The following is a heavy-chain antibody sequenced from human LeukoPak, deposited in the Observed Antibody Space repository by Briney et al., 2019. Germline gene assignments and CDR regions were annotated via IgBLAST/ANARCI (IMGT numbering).Heavy chain of an antibody. CDR1: GFTFSSYA. Sequence: PGGSLRLSCAASGFTFSSYAMSWVRQAPGKGLEWVSAISGSGGSTYCADSVKGRFTISRDNSKNTLYLQMNSLRAEDTAVYYCAKGGHLHRYSYFDYWGQGTLVTVSS. V-gene: IGHV3-23*01. CDR2: ISGSGGST. CDR3: AKGGHLHRYSYFDY. J-gene: IGHJ4*02. D-gene: IGHD1-14*01.